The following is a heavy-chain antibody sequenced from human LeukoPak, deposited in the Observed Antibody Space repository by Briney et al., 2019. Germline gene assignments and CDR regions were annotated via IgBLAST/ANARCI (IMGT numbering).Heavy chain of an antibody. Sequence: SETLSLTCTVSGGSISSGGYYWRWIRQHPGKGLEWIGYIYYSGSTYYNPSLKSRVTISVDTSKNQFSLKLSSVTAADTAVYFCARATPEPFDYWGQGTLVTVSS. CDR2: IYYSGST. D-gene: IGHD1-14*01. J-gene: IGHJ4*02. V-gene: IGHV4-31*03. CDR1: GGSISSGGYY. CDR3: ARATPEPFDY.